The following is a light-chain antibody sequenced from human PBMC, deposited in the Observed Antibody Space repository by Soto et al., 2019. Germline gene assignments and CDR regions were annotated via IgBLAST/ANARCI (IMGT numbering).Light chain of an antibody. J-gene: IGKJ1*01. CDR1: QNVLFSSNNKNY. CDR3: QQYYSTPRT. CDR2: WAS. Sequence: DIVMTQSPDSLAVSLGERATINCKSSQNVLFSSNNKNYLAWYQQKPGHPPKLLMYWASTRESGVPDRFSGSGSGTDFALTISGLKAEDVAVYYCQQYYSTPRTFGQGTKVEIK. V-gene: IGKV4-1*01.